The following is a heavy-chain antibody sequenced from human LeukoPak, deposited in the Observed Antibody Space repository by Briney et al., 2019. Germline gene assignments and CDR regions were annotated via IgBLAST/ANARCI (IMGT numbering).Heavy chain of an antibody. J-gene: IGHJ6*04. CDR1: GFTFSNYW. CDR2: INRDGSAE. Sequence: GGSLRLSCAASGFTFSNYWMSWVRQAPGKGLEWVANINRDGSAEYYVDSVKGRFTISRDNAKNSLYLQMNSLRAEDTAVYYCAELGITMIGGVWGKGTTVTISS. CDR3: AELGITMIGGV. V-gene: IGHV3-7*01. D-gene: IGHD3-10*02.